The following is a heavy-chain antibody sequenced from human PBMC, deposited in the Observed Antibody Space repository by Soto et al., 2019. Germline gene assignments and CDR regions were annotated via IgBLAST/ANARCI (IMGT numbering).Heavy chain of an antibody. CDR2: INPNSGGT. D-gene: IGHD3-22*01. Sequence: ASLKVSCRASGYTFTGYYMHWVRQAPGQGLEWMGWINPNSGGTNYAQKFQGRVTMTRDTSISTAYMELSRLRSDDTAVYYCARDRYYYDSRGFDPWGQGTLVTSPQ. J-gene: IGHJ5*02. CDR3: ARDRYYYDSRGFDP. V-gene: IGHV1-2*02. CDR1: GYTFTGYY.